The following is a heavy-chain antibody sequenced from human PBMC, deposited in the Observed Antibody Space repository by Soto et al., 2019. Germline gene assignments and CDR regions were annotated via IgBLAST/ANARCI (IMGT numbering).Heavy chain of an antibody. D-gene: IGHD4-17*01. Sequence: SETLSLTCTVSGGSISSYYWSWIRQPPGKGLEWIGYIYYSGSTNYNPSLKSRVTISVDTSKNQFSLKLSSVTAADTAVYYCARESTVTTLGLDYYYGMDVWGQGTTVTVSS. CDR2: IYYSGST. J-gene: IGHJ6*02. CDR3: ARESTVTTLGLDYYYGMDV. CDR1: GGSISSYY. V-gene: IGHV4-59*01.